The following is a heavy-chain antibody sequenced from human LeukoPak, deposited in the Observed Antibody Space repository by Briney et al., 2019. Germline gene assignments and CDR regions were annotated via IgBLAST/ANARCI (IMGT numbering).Heavy chain of an antibody. CDR3: AREYSSSGLAFDY. CDR1: GDSVSSNSTA. J-gene: IGHJ4*02. CDR2: TYYRSKLHN. Sequence: SQTLSLTCAISGDSVSSNSTAWNWIRQSPSRGLEWLGRTYYRSKLHNDYAGSVKSRITINPDTSKNQFSLQVNSVTPEDTAVYYCAREYSSSGLAFDYWGQGTLVTVSS. D-gene: IGHD6-19*01. V-gene: IGHV6-1*01.